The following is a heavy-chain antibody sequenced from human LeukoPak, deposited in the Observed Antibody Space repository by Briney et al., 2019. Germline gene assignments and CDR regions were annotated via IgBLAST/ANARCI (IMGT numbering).Heavy chain of an antibody. D-gene: IGHD3-3*01. Sequence: GGSLRLSCAASGFTFSTYAMSWVRQAPGKGLEWVSGISGSGGSSYYADSVKGRFTISRDNSKNTLYLQMNSLRAEDTAVYYCAKARGFLGRLADYWGQGTLVTVSS. J-gene: IGHJ4*02. CDR3: AKARGFLGRLADY. CDR1: GFTFSTYA. V-gene: IGHV3-23*01. CDR2: ISGSGGSS.